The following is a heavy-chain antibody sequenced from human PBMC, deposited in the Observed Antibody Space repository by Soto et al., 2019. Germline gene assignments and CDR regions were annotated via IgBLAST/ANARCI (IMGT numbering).Heavy chain of an antibody. V-gene: IGHV3-23*01. J-gene: IGHJ4*02. CDR1: GFTFSHYP. CDR3: ARRV. Sequence: EVQVSESGGGLVQPGGSLRLSCATSGFTFSHYPMNWVRQAPGKGLEWVSGISAGGDRTYYADSVKGRFTIFRDNSKNSVSLQMNSLRVEATAVYCCARRVWGPGTLVPVSS. CDR2: ISAGGDRT.